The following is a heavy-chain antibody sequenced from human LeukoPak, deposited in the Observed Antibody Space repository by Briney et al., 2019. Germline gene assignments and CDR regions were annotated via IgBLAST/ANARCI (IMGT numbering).Heavy chain of an antibody. CDR3: ARDAHCSGGSCYIEYFQH. CDR2: IERDGSEK. J-gene: IGHJ1*01. CDR1: GFTFRSYW. D-gene: IGHD2-15*01. Sequence: PGGSLRLSCAASGFTFRSYWMSWVRQAPGKGLEWVANIERDGSEKYYVDSVKGRFIISRDNAKNSLYLEMNSLRAEDTAVYYCARDAHCSGGSCYIEYFQHWGQGTLVTVSS. V-gene: IGHV3-7*01.